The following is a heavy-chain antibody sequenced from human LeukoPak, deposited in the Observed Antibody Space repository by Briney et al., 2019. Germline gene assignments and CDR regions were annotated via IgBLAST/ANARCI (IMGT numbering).Heavy chain of an antibody. Sequence: SETLSLTCTVSGGSISSGGYYWSWIRQHPGKGLEWIGYIYYSGSTYYNPSLKSRVTISVDTSKNQFSLNLSSVTAADTAVYYCARGGGYSGYDFGYWGQGTLVTVSS. CDR3: ARGGGYSGYDFGY. V-gene: IGHV4-31*03. D-gene: IGHD5-12*01. CDR2: IYYSGST. CDR1: GGSISSGGYY. J-gene: IGHJ4*02.